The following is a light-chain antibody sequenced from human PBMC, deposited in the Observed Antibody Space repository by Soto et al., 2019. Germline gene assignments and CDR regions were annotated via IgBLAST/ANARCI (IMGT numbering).Light chain of an antibody. CDR1: SSDIGTYDY. Sequence: QSVLTQPPSASGSPGRSVTISYTGTSSDIGTYDYVSWYQHLPDKAPKLIIYEVSKRPSGVPDRFSGSKSGNTASLTVSGLQAEDEGDYYCCSYGGGNNFYVFGTGTKVTVL. CDR2: EVS. V-gene: IGLV2-8*01. J-gene: IGLJ1*01. CDR3: CSYGGGNNFYV.